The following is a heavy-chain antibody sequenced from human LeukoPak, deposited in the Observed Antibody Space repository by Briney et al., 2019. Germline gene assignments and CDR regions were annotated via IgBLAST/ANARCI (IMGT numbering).Heavy chain of an antibody. CDR1: GYTFTGYY. V-gene: IGHV1-69*02. CDR3: ARLPGYSSGWSEDY. Sequence: SVKVSCKASGYTFTGYYMHWVRQAPGQGLEWMGRIIPIFGIANYAQKFQGRVTITADKSTSTAYMELSSLRSEDTAVYYCARLPGYSSGWSEDYWGQGTLVTVSS. J-gene: IGHJ4*02. CDR2: IIPIFGIA. D-gene: IGHD6-19*01.